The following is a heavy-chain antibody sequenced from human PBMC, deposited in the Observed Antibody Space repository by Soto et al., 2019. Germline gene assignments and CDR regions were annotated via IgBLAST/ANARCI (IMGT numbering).Heavy chain of an antibody. CDR2: IYYSGST. Sequence: NPSETLSLTCTVSGGSISSYYWSWIRQPPGKGLEWIGYIYYSGSTNYNPSLKSRVTISVDTSKNQFSLKLSSVTAANTAVYYCARLHYDYVWGSYRIYYFDYWGQGTLVTVSS. CDR3: ARLHYDYVWGSYRIYYFDY. D-gene: IGHD3-16*02. V-gene: IGHV4-59*01. J-gene: IGHJ4*02. CDR1: GGSISSYY.